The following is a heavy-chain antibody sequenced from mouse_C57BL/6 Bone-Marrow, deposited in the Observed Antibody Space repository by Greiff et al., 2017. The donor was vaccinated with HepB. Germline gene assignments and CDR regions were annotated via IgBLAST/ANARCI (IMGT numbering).Heavy chain of an antibody. CDR3: AMGVVATYWYFDV. D-gene: IGHD1-1*01. CDR2: IHPSDSDT. V-gene: IGHV1-74*04. Sequence: VKLQQPGAELVKPGASVKVSCKASGYTFTSYWMHWVKQRPGQGLEWIGRIHPSDSDTNYNQKFKGKATLTVDKSSSTAYMQLSSLTSEDSAVYYCAMGVVATYWYFDVWGTGTTVTVSS. CDR1: GYTFTSYW. J-gene: IGHJ1*03.